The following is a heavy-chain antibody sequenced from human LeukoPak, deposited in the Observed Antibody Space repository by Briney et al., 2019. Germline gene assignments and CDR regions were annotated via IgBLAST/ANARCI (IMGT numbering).Heavy chain of an antibody. CDR2: IFHSGTT. CDR1: GGSFSSDY. CDR3: ARGDPVGLFDD. J-gene: IGHJ4*02. Sequence: SETLSLTCTMSGGSFSSDYWNWIRQPPGKGLEWIGYIFHSGTTNYNPSLKSRVTISVDTSKNPCSLRLSSVTAADTAVYYCARGDPVGLFDDWGQGILVTVSS. D-gene: IGHD1-26*01. V-gene: IGHV4-59*01.